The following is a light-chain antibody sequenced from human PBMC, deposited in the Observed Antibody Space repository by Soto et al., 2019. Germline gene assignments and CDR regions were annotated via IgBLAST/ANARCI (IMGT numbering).Light chain of an antibody. CDR1: QSVSSN. V-gene: IGKV3-20*01. CDR3: QQYSFLPRT. Sequence: EIVMTQSPATLSVSPEVRNTLSCRASQSVSSNLAWYQQKPGQAPRLLIYGASSRATGIPDRFSGSGSGTDFTLTISRLEPEDFAVYYCQQYSFLPRTFGQGTKVDIK. CDR2: GAS. J-gene: IGKJ1*01.